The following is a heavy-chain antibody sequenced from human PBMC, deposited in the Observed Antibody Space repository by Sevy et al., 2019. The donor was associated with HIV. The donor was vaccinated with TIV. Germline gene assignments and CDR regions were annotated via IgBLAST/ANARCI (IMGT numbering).Heavy chain of an antibody. CDR1: GFTFDDYG. CDR2: INWNGGNT. D-gene: IGHD3-22*01. J-gene: IGHJ4*02. Sequence: SLRLSCAASGFTFDDYGMTCVRQAPGKGLEWVSGINWNGGNTGYADSVKGRFTISRDNAKNSLYLQMNSLRAEDMALYHCARRIRYDSSSYGFYFDHWGQGTMVIVSS. CDR3: ARRIRYDSSSYGFYFDH. V-gene: IGHV3-20*01.